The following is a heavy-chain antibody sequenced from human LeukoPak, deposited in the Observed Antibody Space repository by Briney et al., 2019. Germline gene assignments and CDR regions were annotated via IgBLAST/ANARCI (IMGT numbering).Heavy chain of an antibody. Sequence: ASVKVSCKASGGTLSSYVISWVRQAAGRGLEWVGGIIPICGTANYAQKFQGRVTITADESTSTAYMELSSLRSEDTAVYYCARAAYCGGDCYAPYDCWGQGTLVTVSS. CDR1: GGTLSSYV. CDR2: IIPICGTA. D-gene: IGHD2-21*02. J-gene: IGHJ4*02. CDR3: ARAAYCGGDCYAPYDC. V-gene: IGHV1-69*01.